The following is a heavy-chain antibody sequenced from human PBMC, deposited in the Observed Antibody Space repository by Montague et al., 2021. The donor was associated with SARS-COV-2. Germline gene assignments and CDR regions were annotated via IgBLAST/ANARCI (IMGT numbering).Heavy chain of an antibody. D-gene: IGHD3-9*01. V-gene: IGHV4-59*08. CDR1: GGSIRSYY. CDR3: ARQPVLRYFDWLPWFGGMDV. J-gene: IGHJ6*02. CDR2: VHYTGST. Sequence: SETLSLTCDVSGGSIRSYYWSWIRQSPGKGLEWIGYVHYTGSTKYNPSLKTRVTLSLDTPKNQFSLKLSSVTAADTAVYYCARQPVLRYFDWLPWFGGMDVWGQGTTVTVSS.